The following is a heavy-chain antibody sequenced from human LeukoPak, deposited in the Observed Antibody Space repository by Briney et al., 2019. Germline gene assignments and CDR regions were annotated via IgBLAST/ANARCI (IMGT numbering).Heavy chain of an antibody. CDR3: AKMDCSSTSCYYFVSDYFDY. D-gene: IGHD2-2*01. J-gene: IGHJ4*02. Sequence: GGSLRLSCAASGFTFSSHAMSWVRQAPGKGLEWVSAISGSGGSTYYADSVKGRFTISRDNSKNTLYLQMNSLRAEDTAVYYCAKMDCSSTSCYYFVSDYFDYWGQGTLVTVSS. CDR2: ISGSGGST. V-gene: IGHV3-23*01. CDR1: GFTFSSHA.